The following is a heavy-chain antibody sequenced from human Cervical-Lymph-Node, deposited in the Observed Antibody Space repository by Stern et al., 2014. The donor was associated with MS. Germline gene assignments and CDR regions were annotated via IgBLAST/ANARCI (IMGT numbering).Heavy chain of an antibody. CDR3: ARHILTGSQKWFDP. D-gene: IGHD3-9*01. CDR1: GYTFTDYG. CDR2: ISGYNGNT. Sequence: VQLVQSGAEVRQPGASVQVSCKTAGYTFTDYGIIWVRQAPGHGLEWMGWISGYNGNTNYAQKFEGRVTLPTDTSTTTAYMELRSLRADDTAVYYCARHILTGSQKWFDPWGQGTLVTVSS. V-gene: IGHV1-18*01. J-gene: IGHJ5*02.